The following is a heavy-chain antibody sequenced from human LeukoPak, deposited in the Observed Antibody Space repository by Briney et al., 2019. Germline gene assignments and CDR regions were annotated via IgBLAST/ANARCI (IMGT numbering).Heavy chain of an antibody. D-gene: IGHD5-18*01. CDR1: AFTFSSYA. CDR2: ISTSDGTT. J-gene: IGHJ4*02. V-gene: IGHV3-23*01. Sequence: GGSLRLSRAASAFTFSSYAMSWVRQAPGKGLEWVSSISTSDGTTYYADSVKGRSTISRDNSKNTLYLQMNSLRAEDAAIYYCAKGRTGFSYGYGIDYWGQGTLVTVSS. CDR3: AKGRTGFSYGYGIDY.